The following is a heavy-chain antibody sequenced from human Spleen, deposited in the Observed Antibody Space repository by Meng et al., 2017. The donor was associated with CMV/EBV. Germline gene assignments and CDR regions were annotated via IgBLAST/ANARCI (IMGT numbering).Heavy chain of an antibody. CDR1: GASLCHGDSY. J-gene: IGHJ5*02. D-gene: IGHD2-21*01. CDR3: ARGFRLNWFDP. Sequence: CPVPGASLCHGDSYWNWLRQPPGKGLEWIGSVYYSEAANYTPSLRSRLRLSIVTSKNQFSLNLTSVTAADTAIYYCARGFRLNWFDPWGPGTLVTVSS. CDR2: VYYSEAA. V-gene: IGHV4-30-4*08.